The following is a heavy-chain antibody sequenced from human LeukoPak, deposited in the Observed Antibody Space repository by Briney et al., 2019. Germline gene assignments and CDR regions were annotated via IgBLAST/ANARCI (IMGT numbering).Heavy chain of an antibody. CDR3: ARTNLYVDTAVNDAFDI. V-gene: IGHV3-33*01. D-gene: IGHD5-18*01. J-gene: IGHJ3*02. Sequence: GGSLRLSCAASGFTFSSYGMHWVRQAPGKGLEWVAVIWYDGSDKYYADSVKGRFTISRDNSKNTLYLQMNSLTAEDTAVYYCARTNLYVDTAVNDAFDIWGQGTMVTVSS. CDR1: GFTFSSYG. CDR2: IWYDGSDK.